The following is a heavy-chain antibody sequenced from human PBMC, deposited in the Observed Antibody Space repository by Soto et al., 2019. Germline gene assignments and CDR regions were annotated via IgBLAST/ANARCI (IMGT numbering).Heavy chain of an antibody. Sequence: LSLSCAVSGDSISSGGYSWSWIRQPPGKRLEWIGYIYHSGSTYYNPSLKTRVTISVDRSKNQFSLKLSSVTAADTAVYYCARAGRGNWFDPWGQGTMVTVSS. V-gene: IGHV4-30-2*01. CDR1: GDSISSGGYS. J-gene: IGHJ5*02. CDR2: IYHSGST. CDR3: ARAGRGNWFDP.